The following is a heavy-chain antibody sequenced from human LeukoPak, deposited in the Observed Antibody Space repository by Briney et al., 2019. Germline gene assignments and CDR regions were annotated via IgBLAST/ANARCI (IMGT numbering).Heavy chain of an antibody. CDR1: GGSISSSSYY. CDR3: ARVPVYSSGWYVGYYFDY. J-gene: IGHJ4*02. V-gene: IGHV4-39*01. Sequence: SETLSLTCTVSGGSISSSSYYWGWIRQPPGKGLEWIGSIYYSGSTYYNPSLKSRVTISVDTSKNQFSLKLSSVTAADTAVYYCARVPVYSSGWYVGYYFDYWGQGTLVTVS. CDR2: IYYSGST. D-gene: IGHD6-19*01.